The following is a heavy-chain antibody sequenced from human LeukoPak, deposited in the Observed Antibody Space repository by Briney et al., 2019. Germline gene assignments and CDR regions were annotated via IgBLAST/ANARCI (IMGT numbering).Heavy chain of an antibody. CDR2: IRTKAYGGTA. Sequence: GGSLRLSCAASGFTFSSYWMSWVRQAPGKGLEWVGFIRTKAYGGTAEYAASVKGRFTISRDDSKSIAYLQMNSLKIEDTAVYYCTRSNDTPYCSGGSCLDWGYWGQGTLVTVSS. V-gene: IGHV3-49*04. CDR1: GFTFSSYW. CDR3: TRSNDTPYCSGGSCLDWGY. D-gene: IGHD2-15*01. J-gene: IGHJ4*02.